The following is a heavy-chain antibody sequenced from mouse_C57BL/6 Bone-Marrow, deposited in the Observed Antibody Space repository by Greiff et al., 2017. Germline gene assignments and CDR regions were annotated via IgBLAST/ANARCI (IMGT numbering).Heavy chain of an antibody. J-gene: IGHJ3*01. Sequence: QVQLKQSGAELVRPGASVKLSCKASGYTFTSYGISWVKQRTGQGLEWIGEIYPRSGDTCYNEKFKGKATLTADKSSSTAYMELRSLTSEDAEVYFCAREDYDYDVNYWGQGTLVTVSA. V-gene: IGHV1-81*01. CDR2: IYPRSGDT. D-gene: IGHD2-4*01. CDR1: GYTFTSYG. CDR3: AREDYDYDVNY.